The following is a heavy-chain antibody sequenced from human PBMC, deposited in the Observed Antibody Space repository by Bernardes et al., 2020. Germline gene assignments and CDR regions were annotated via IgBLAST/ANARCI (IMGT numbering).Heavy chain of an antibody. CDR1: GYTFTSYA. D-gene: IGHD5-18*01. V-gene: IGHV7-4-1*02. J-gene: IGHJ6*03. Sequence: ASVKVSCKASGYTFTSYAMNWVRQAPGQGLEWMGWISTNTGNPTYAQGFTGRFVFSLDTSVNTAYLQISSLEPEDTAVYYCARGEDMDTAMVDYYFYLDVWGKGTTVTVSS. CDR2: ISTNTGNP. CDR3: ARGEDMDTAMVDYYFYLDV.